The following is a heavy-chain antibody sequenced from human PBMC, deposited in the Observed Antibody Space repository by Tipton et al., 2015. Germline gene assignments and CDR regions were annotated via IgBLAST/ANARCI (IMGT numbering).Heavy chain of an antibody. CDR1: GFTFSSYA. J-gene: IGHJ2*01. V-gene: IGHV3-13*01. D-gene: IGHD5-18*01. Sequence: SLRLSCAASGFTFSSYAMSWVRQAPGKGLEWVSAIGTAGDTYYPGSVQGRFTISRENAKNSLYLQMNSLRVGDTALYYCARASRGYYYGARWYFDLWGRGTLVTVSS. CDR2: IGTAGDT. CDR3: ARASRGYYYGARWYFDL.